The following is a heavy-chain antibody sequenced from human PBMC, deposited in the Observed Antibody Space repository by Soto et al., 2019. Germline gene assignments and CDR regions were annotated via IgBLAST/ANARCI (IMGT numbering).Heavy chain of an antibody. V-gene: IGHV4-30-4*07. CDR3: ARGQVVAAKH. Sequence: PSETLSLTCAVSVGSISSGGYSWTWIRQPPGKGLEWIGYVYNSGSTNYNPSLKSRVTISVDTSKNQFSLKLSSVTAADTAVYYCARGQVVAAKHWGQGTLVTVSS. J-gene: IGHJ4*02. D-gene: IGHD2-15*01. CDR1: VGSISSGGYS. CDR2: VYNSGST.